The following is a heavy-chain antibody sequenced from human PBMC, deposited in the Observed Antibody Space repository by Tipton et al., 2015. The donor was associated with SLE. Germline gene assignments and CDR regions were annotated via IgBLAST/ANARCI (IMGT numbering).Heavy chain of an antibody. Sequence: SLRLSCAASEFTFSNYWLHWVRQVPGKGLVWVSSINSDGTSATYADSVKGRCTISRDNSKNTLYLQMNSLRAEDTAVYYCASSLLTGIDYWGQGTLVTVSS. V-gene: IGHV3-74*01. CDR2: INSDGTSA. D-gene: IGHD6-13*01. J-gene: IGHJ4*02. CDR3: ASSLLTGIDY. CDR1: EFTFSNYW.